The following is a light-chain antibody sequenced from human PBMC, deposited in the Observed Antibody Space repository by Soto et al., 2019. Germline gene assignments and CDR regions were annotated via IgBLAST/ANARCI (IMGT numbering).Light chain of an antibody. J-gene: IGLJ3*02. CDR1: SSDVGGYNY. Sequence: QSALTQPPSASGSPGQSVTISCTGTSSDVGGYNYDSWYQHHPGKAPKLMIYEVSKRPSGVPDRFSGSKSGNTASLTVSGLQAEDEADYYCHSYAYYSWVFGGGTKLTVL. V-gene: IGLV2-8*01. CDR2: EVS. CDR3: HSYAYYSWV.